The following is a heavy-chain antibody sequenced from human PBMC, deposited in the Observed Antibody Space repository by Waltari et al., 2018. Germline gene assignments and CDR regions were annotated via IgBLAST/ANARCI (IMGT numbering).Heavy chain of an antibody. V-gene: IGHV4-59*01. CDR1: NGSITSFL. CDR3: ARGRIHYTSNWFDP. CDR2: IYYTGST. Sequence: QVQLQESGPGQVKPSETLSVTCTVSNGSITSFLWNWIRQSPGKGLEWIGYIYYTGSTDYNPSLKSRVTISVDTTKNQFSLRLNSVTAADTGVYYCARGRIHYTSNWFDPWGQGTLVTVSS. D-gene: IGHD3-10*01. J-gene: IGHJ5*02.